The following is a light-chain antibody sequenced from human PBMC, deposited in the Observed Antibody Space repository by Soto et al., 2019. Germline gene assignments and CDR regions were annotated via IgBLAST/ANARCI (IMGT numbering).Light chain of an antibody. V-gene: IGKV4-1*01. Sequence: DIVMTQYPDSLAVSLGERATINCKSSQSVLYSSNNKDYLAWYQQKPGQPPRLFIYWASTRGSGVPDRFSGSGSGTDFTLTISNVEAEDVAIYYCQQYHSAPITFGQGTRLEIK. CDR3: QQYHSAPIT. CDR1: QSVLYSSNNKDY. CDR2: WAS. J-gene: IGKJ5*01.